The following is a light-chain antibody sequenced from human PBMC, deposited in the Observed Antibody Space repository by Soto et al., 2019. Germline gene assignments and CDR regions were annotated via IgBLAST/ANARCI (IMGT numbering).Light chain of an antibody. J-gene: IGKJ5*01. Sequence: EIVLTQSPGTLSLSPGXRATLSCRASQSVSSKYLAWYQQKPGQAPRVLIYGTSIRASGVPERFSGGGSGTDFTLTVTRLEPEDFATYYCQHSSNWPPTFGQGTRLEIK. V-gene: IGKV3D-20*02. CDR3: QHSSNWPPT. CDR1: QSVSSKY. CDR2: GTS.